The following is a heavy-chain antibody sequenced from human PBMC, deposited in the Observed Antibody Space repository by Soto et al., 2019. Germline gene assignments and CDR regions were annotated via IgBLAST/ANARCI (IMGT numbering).Heavy chain of an antibody. V-gene: IGHV2-5*01. D-gene: IGHD6-13*01. CDR3: AHRRRRTGSWSTGDLDY. CDR1: GFSLSTSGVG. CDR2: IFSNDDK. J-gene: IGHJ4*02. Sequence: QITLKESGPTLMKPTQTLTLTCAFSGFSLSTSGVGVGWIRQPPGKALEWLALIFSNDDKRYSPSLMSRLTITKDTSKNQVVLTMTNIDPVDTATYYCAHRRRRTGSWSTGDLDYWGQGTLVTVFS.